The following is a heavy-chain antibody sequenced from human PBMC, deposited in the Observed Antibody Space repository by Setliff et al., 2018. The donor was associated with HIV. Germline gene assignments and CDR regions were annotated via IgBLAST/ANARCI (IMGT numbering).Heavy chain of an antibody. Sequence: ASVKVSCKASGYSFTTSGVSWVRQAPGQGLEWMGRINPNSGGTNYAQKFQGRVTMTRDTSISTAYMELSRLRSDDTAVYYCARDPYYYDSSGYYFNDAFDIWGQGTMVTVSS. J-gene: IGHJ3*02. CDR1: GYSFTTSG. CDR2: INPNSGGT. V-gene: IGHV1-2*06. D-gene: IGHD3-22*01. CDR3: ARDPYYYDSSGYYFNDAFDI.